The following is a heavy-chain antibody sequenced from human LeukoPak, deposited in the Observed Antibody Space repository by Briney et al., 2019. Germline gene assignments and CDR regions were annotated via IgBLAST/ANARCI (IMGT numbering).Heavy chain of an antibody. J-gene: IGHJ4*02. CDR3: VRDPDALDY. CDR1: GFTFSSYS. V-gene: IGHV3-21*01. CDR2: INGRSSDI. Sequence: PGGSLRLSCTVSGFTFSSYSMNWVRQAPGKGLEWVSHINGRSSDIYYADSVKGRFTISRDNAKTSLYLQMNSLRAEDTAVYYCVRDPDALDYWGQGTLVTVSS.